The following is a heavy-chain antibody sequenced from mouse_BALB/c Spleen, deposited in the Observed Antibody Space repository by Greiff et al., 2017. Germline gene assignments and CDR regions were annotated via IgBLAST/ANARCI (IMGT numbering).Heavy chain of an antibody. J-gene: IGHJ2*01. CDR3: ARGGYDYNFDY. CDR1: EYEFPSHD. V-gene: IGHV5-2*03. Sequence: EVKVEESGGGLVQPGESLKLSCESNEYEFPSHDMSWVRKTPEKRLELVAAINSDGGSTYYPDTMERRFIISRDNTKKTLYLQMSSLRSEDTALYYCARGGYDYNFDYWGQGTTLTVSS. CDR2: INSDGGST. D-gene: IGHD2-4*01.